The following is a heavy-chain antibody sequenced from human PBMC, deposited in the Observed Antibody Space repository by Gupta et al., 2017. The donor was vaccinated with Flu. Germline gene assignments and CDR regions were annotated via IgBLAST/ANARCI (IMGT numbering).Heavy chain of an antibody. CDR3: ARNDGDNEVGWFDP. V-gene: IGHV1-69*01. Sequence: FSWVRQAPGQGLEWIGGLITVGSAKYAQKFQDRVTITADESSRTTYMELSSLSLEDTAVYFCARNDGDNEVGWFDPWGQGTLVTVSS. D-gene: IGHD4-17*01. CDR2: LITVGSA. J-gene: IGHJ5*02.